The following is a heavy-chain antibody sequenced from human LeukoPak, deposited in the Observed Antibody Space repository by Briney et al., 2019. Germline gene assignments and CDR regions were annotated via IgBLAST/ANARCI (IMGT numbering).Heavy chain of an antibody. CDR1: GGSISSYY. V-gene: IGHV4-59*08. D-gene: IGHD1-1*01. CDR2: IYYSGST. J-gene: IGHJ4*02. Sequence: PSETLSLTCTVSGGSISSYYWSWIRQPPGKGLEWIGYIYYSGSTNYNPSPKSRVTISVDTSKNQFSLKLSSVTAADTAVYYCARLGDYDYHPWNPVAGVPHYFDYWGQGTLVTVSS. CDR3: ARLGDYDYHPWNPVAGVPHYFDY.